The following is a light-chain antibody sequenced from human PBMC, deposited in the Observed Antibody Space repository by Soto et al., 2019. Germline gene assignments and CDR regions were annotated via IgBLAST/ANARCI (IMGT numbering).Light chain of an antibody. CDR2: KTS. J-gene: IGKJ1*01. V-gene: IGKV1-5*03. CDR1: QTISNW. CDR3: QQYNSFST. Sequence: DIQMTQYPSTLSASVGDRVTITCRATQTISNWLAWYQQKPGKAPKLLIYKTSTLETGVPSRFNGSGSGTEFTLTITSLQPDDFAIYYCQQYNSFSTFGQGTKVEIK.